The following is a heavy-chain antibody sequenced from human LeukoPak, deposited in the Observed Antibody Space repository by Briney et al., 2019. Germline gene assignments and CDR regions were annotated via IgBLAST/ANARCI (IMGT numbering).Heavy chain of an antibody. Sequence: SETLSLTCAVYGGSFSGYYWSWIRQPPGKGLEWIGEINHSGSTSYNPSLKSRVTISVDTSKNQFSLKLSSVTAADTAVYYCAGGLTSYYYYYYMDVWGKGTTVTISS. J-gene: IGHJ6*03. CDR1: GGSFSGYY. V-gene: IGHV4-34*01. D-gene: IGHD2-21*02. CDR2: INHSGST. CDR3: AGGLTSYYYYYYMDV.